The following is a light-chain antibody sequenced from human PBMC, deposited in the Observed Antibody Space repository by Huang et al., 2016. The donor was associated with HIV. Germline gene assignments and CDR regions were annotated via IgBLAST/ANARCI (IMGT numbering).Light chain of an antibody. V-gene: IGKV2-28*01. CDR3: MQTLKTPPYT. CDR2: WTT. J-gene: IGKJ2*01. Sequence: DVVMTQSPLSLPVNPGEPASISCRSSQSLLHSNGDNYLNWYMQKPGHSPQILIYWTTNRASGVPDRFNGSGSDTDFTLKINRVEAADVGVYYCMQTLKTPPYTFGQGTKLEIK. CDR1: QSLLHSNGDNY.